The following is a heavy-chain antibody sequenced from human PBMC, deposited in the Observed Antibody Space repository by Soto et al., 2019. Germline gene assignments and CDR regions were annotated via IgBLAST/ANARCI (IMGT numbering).Heavy chain of an antibody. J-gene: IGHJ4*02. Sequence: VQLAGSGGGLVQPGGALRLSCTASEFTFSAHWMHWVRQAPGKGLMWDSRHNEAGSQTDHAESVKGRFDISSTNAKSILLRQMTSLRVDYPATYFCARGARDWTGIDYWGQGILVTVSS. D-gene: IGHD2-21*02. CDR3: ARGARDWTGIDY. CDR1: EFTFSAHW. CDR2: HNEAGSQT. V-gene: IGHV3-74*01.